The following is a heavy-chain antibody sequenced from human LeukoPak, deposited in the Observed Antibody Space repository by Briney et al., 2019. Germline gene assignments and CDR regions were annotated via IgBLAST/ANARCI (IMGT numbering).Heavy chain of an antibody. J-gene: IGHJ6*03. V-gene: IGHV1-18*01. D-gene: IGHD3-22*01. CDR2: ISAYNGNT. CDR1: GYTFASYG. CDR3: ARGHYYDSSGYFYYYYYMDV. Sequence: ASVKVSCKASGYTFASYGISWVRQAPGQGLEWMGWISAYNGNTNYAQKLQGRVTMTTDTSTSTAYMELRSLRSDDTAVYYCARGHYYDSSGYFYYYYYMDVWGKGTTVTISS.